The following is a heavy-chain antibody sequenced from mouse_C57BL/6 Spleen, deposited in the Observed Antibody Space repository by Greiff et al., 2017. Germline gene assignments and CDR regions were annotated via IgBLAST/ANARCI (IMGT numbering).Heavy chain of an antibody. D-gene: IGHD2-5*01. J-gene: IGHJ2*01. Sequence: QVQLQQSGAELVRPGSSVKLSCKASGYTFTSYWMHWVKQRPIQGLEWIGNIDPSDSETHYNQKFKNKATLTVDKSSSTAYMQLSSLTSEYSAVYYCARGNYSNSYFDYWGQGTTLTVSS. V-gene: IGHV1-52*01. CDR1: GYTFTSYW. CDR3: ARGNYSNSYFDY. CDR2: IDPSDSET.